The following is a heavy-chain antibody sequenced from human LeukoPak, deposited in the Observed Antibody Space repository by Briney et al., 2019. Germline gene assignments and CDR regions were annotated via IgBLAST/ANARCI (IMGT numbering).Heavy chain of an antibody. CDR1: GFTFSDSY. Sequence: GGSLRLSCAASGFTFSDSYMSWIRQAPGKGLEWISYISTSGDTIYYADSVKGRFIISRDNAKNSLYLQMNSLRAEDKAVFYCARVGSGWYFDSWGQGTLVTVSS. CDR3: ARVGSGWYFDS. D-gene: IGHD6-19*01. V-gene: IGHV3-11*04. CDR2: ISTSGDTI. J-gene: IGHJ4*02.